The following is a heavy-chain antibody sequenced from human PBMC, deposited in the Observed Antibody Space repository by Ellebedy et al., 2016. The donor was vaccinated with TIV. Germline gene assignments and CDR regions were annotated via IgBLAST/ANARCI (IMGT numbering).Heavy chain of an antibody. CDR1: GFTFSSYA. J-gene: IGHJ4*02. CDR2: ISGSGGST. Sequence: GESLKISCAASGFTFSSYAMSWVRQAPGKGLEWVSAISGSGGSTYYADSVKGRFTISRDNSKNTLYLQMNSLRAEDTAVYYCASRDRYSSGWYYWGQGTLVTVSS. V-gene: IGHV3-23*01. D-gene: IGHD6-19*01. CDR3: ASRDRYSSGWYY.